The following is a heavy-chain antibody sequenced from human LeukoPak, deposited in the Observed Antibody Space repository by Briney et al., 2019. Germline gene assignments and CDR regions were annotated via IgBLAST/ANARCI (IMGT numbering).Heavy chain of an antibody. V-gene: IGHV3-48*01. J-gene: IGHJ6*02. CDR2: ISSSSSTI. CDR3: ARDHYDILTGYYQALGMDV. Sequence: GGSLRLSCAASGFTFSSYSMNWVRQAPGKGLEWVSSISSSSSTIYYADSVKGRFTISRDNAKNSLYLQMNSLRAEDTAVYYCARDHYDILTGYYQALGMDVWGQGTTVTVSS. CDR1: GFTFSSYS. D-gene: IGHD3-9*01.